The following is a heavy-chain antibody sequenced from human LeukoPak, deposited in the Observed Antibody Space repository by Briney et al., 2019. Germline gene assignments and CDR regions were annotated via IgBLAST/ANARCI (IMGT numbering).Heavy chain of an antibody. CDR1: GYTFTSYY. V-gene: IGHV1-2*02. CDR2: INPNSGGT. D-gene: IGHD3-22*01. Sequence: GASVKVSCKASGYTFTSYYMHWVRQAPGQGLEWMGWINPNSGGTNYAQKFQGRVTMARDTSISTAYMELSRLRSDDTAVYYCAREGYDSSGYYPAFDYWGQGTLVTVSS. CDR3: AREGYDSSGYYPAFDY. J-gene: IGHJ4*02.